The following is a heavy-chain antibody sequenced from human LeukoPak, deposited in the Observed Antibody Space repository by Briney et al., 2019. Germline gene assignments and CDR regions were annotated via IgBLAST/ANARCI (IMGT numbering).Heavy chain of an antibody. CDR3: ARVSDIVYSRGFDP. CDR2: INPTDGST. V-gene: IGHV1-46*01. CDR1: GYSFTTYN. J-gene: IGHJ5*02. Sequence: ASVKVSCKASGYSFTTYNIHWARQAPGQGLEWMGIINPTDGSTSYAQNFQGRVTVTRDTSTSTVYMELSSLRSEDTAVYYCARVSDIVYSRGFDPWGQGALVTVSS. D-gene: IGHD2-15*01.